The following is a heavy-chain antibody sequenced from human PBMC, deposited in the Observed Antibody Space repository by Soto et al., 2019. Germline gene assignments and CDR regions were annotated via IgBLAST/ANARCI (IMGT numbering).Heavy chain of an antibody. J-gene: IGHJ5*02. CDR1: GGSISSYY. CDR3: ARLRSWFDP. V-gene: IGHV4-59*08. Sequence: SETLSLTCTVSGGSISSYYWSWIRQPPGKGLEWIGYIYYSGSTNYNPSLKSRVTISVDTSKNQFSLKLSSVTAADTAVYYCARLRSWFDPWGQGTLVTVSS. CDR2: IYYSGST.